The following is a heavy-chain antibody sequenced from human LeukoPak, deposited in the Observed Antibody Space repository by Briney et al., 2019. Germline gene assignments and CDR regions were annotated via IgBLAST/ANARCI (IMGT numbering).Heavy chain of an antibody. J-gene: IGHJ4*02. D-gene: IGHD6-13*01. CDR2: IYHSGST. V-gene: IGHV4-30-2*01. CDR3: ARRQNPQRRSIAAAPFDY. Sequence: SETLSLTCAVSGGSISSGGYSWSWIRQPPGKGLEWIGYIYHSGSTYYNPSLKSRVTISVDRSKNQFSLKLSSVTAADTAVYYCARRQNPQRRSIAAAPFDYWGQGTLVTVSS. CDR1: GGSISSGGYS.